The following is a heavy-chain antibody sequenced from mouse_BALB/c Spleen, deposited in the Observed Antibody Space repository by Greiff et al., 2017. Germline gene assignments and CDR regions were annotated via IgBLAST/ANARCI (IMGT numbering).Heavy chain of an antibody. CDR1: AYTFTSYY. J-gene: IGHJ4*01. CDR3: ASSYRYDGYAMDY. V-gene: IGHV1S56*01. Sequence: VQLQQSGPELVKPGASVRISCKASAYTFTSYYIHWVKQRPGQGLEWIGWIYPGNVNTKYNEKFKGKATLTADKSSSTAYMQLSSLTSEDSAVYFCASSYRYDGYAMDYWGQGTSVTVSS. CDR2: IYPGNVNT. D-gene: IGHD2-14*01.